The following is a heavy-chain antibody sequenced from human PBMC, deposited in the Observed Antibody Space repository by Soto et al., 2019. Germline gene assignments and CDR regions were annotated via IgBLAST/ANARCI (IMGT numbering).Heavy chain of an antibody. V-gene: IGHV3-33*01. CDR3: ARPLRYFDWPLDY. CDR1: GFTFSSYG. D-gene: IGHD3-9*01. Sequence: PGGSLRLSCAASGFTFSSYGMHWVRQAPGKGLEWVAVIWYDGSNKYYADSVKGRFTISRDNSKNTLYLQMNSLRAEDTAVYYCARPLRYFDWPLDYWGQGTLVTV. CDR2: IWYDGSNK. J-gene: IGHJ4*02.